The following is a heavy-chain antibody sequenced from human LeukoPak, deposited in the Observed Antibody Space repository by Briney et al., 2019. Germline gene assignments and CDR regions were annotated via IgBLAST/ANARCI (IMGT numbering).Heavy chain of an antibody. D-gene: IGHD3-10*01. J-gene: IGHJ6*03. Sequence: PSETLSLTCTVSGGSISSYYWSWLRQPPGKGLEWIGYIYYSGSTNYNPSLKSRVTISVDTSKNQFSLKLRSVTAADTAVYYCARVEEGYGSGRRENYYYYYMDVWGKGTTVTISS. V-gene: IGHV4-59*01. CDR2: IYYSGST. CDR3: ARVEEGYGSGRRENYYYYYMDV. CDR1: GGSISSYY.